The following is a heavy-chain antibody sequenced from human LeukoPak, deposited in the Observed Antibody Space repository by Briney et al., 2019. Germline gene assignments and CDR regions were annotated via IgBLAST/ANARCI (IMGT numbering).Heavy chain of an antibody. V-gene: IGHV1-69*04. J-gene: IGHJ5*02. D-gene: IGHD2-15*01. Sequence: SVKVSCKASGGTFSSYAISWVRQAPGQGLEWMGRIIPIFGIANYAQKFQGRVTITADKSTSTAYMELSSLRSEDTAVYYCARVGRYSELPNRFDPWGQGTLVTVSS. CDR3: ARVGRYSELPNRFDP. CDR2: IIPIFGIA. CDR1: GGTFSSYA.